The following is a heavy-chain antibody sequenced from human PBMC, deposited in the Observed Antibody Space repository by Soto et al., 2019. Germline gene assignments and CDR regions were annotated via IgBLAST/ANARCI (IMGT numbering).Heavy chain of an antibody. J-gene: IGHJ4*02. CDR2: VTGSGGST. CDR1: GFIFGNYA. D-gene: IGHD2-15*01. V-gene: IGHV3-23*01. Sequence: GGSLRLSCAASGFIFGNYAMTWVRQAPGKGLEWVSAVTGSGGSTYYADSVKGRFSISRDNSKNTLYLQMNTLRAEDTAVYYCAKDYEYIVVVVAAGYFDYWGQGTLVTVSS. CDR3: AKDYEYIVVVVAAGYFDY.